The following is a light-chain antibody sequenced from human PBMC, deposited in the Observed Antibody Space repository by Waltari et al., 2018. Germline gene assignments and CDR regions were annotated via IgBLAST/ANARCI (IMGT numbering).Light chain of an antibody. J-gene: IGLJ3*02. Sequence: PGSGPGCMMKVKSEGSHSKGAGIPDRVSGSSSGAERYLSISSRQSEDEAVYYCETGGHGTWVFGGGTKLTVL. CDR2: VKSEGSH. CDR3: ETGGHGTWV. V-gene: IGLV4-69*01.